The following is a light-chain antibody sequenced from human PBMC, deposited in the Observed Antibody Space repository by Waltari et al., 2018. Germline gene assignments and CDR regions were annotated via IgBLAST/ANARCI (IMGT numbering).Light chain of an antibody. CDR1: QSVLYSSNNKNY. Sequence: DIVMTQSPDSLAVSLGERATINCKSSQSVLYSSNNKNYLAWYQQKPGQPPKLPIDWASTRESGVPERFRGSGSWTDFTLTISSLQAEDVAVYYCQQHYSSPFTFGPGTKVDIK. V-gene: IGKV4-1*01. J-gene: IGKJ3*01. CDR3: QQHYSSPFT. CDR2: WAS.